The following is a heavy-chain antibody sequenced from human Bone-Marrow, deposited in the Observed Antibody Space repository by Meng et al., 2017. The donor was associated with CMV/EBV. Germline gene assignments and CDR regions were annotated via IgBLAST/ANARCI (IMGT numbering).Heavy chain of an antibody. CDR2: ISYDGSNK. CDR1: GFTFSSYA. V-gene: IGHV3-30-3*01. J-gene: IGHJ4*02. D-gene: IGHD6-6*01. Sequence: GGSLRLSCAASGFTFSSYAMHWVRQAPGKGLEWVAVISYDGSNKYYADSVKGRFTISRDNSKNTLYLQMNSLRAEDTAVYYCARGTLRRDSRSSDYWGQGTLVT. CDR3: ARGTLRRDSRSSDY.